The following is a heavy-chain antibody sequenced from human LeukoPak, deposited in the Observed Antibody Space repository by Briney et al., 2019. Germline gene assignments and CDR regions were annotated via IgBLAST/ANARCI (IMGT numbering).Heavy chain of an antibody. CDR2: ISAYNGNT. D-gene: IGHD6-13*01. V-gene: IGHV1-18*01. CDR3: ARSFSPYSSSWHYYYYYYMDV. CDR1: GYTFTSYG. Sequence: ASVKVSCKASGYTFTSYGISWVRQAPGQGLEWMGWISAYNGNTNYAQKLQGRVTMTTDTSTSTAYMELRSLRSDDTAVYYCARSFSPYSSSWHYYYYYYMDVWGKGTTVTVSS. J-gene: IGHJ6*03.